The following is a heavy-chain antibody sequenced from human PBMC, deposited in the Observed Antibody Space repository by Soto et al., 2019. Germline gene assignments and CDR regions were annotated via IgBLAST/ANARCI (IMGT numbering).Heavy chain of an antibody. Sequence: EVQLLESGGGLVQPGGSLRLSCAASGFTFSSYTMSWVRQGPGKGLEWVSGISSSGGSTVYADSVKGRFTISRDNFKNTLYLQMNSLGAEDTAVYYCAKCWGDYWGQGTPVTVSS. CDR1: GFTFSSYT. CDR3: AKCWGDY. D-gene: IGHD7-27*01. J-gene: IGHJ4*02. CDR2: ISSSGGST. V-gene: IGHV3-23*01.